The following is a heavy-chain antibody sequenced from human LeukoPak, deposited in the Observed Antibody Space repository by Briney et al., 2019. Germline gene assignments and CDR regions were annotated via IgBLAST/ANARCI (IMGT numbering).Heavy chain of an antibody. CDR2: ISYDGSNK. V-gene: IGHV3-30-3*01. J-gene: IGHJ4*02. CDR1: GFTFSSHA. D-gene: IGHD2-2*01. Sequence: PGGSLRLSCAASGFTFSSHAMNWVRQAPGKGLEWVALISYDGSNKYYLASVKGRFTISRDDPKNTLYLQMNSLRAEDTAVYFCARDMQRSSDYWGQGTLVTVSS. CDR3: ARDMQRSSDY.